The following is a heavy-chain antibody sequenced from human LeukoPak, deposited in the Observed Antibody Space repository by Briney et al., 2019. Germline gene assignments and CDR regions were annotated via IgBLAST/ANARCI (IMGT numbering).Heavy chain of an antibody. CDR2: ISSSGSTI. D-gene: IGHD5-24*01. CDR1: GFTFSSYE. CDR3: ARSDGYPPNYYYGMDV. Sequence: GGSLRLSCAASGFTFSSYERNWVRQAPGKGLEWVSYISSSGSTIYYADSVKGRFTISRDNAKNSLYLQMNSLRAEDTAVYYCARSDGYPPNYYYGMDVWGQGTTVTVSS. J-gene: IGHJ6*02. V-gene: IGHV3-48*03.